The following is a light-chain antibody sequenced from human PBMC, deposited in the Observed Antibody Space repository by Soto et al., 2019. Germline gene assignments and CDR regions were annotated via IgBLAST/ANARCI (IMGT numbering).Light chain of an antibody. J-gene: IGKJ4*01. Sequence: EIVLTQPPGTLSLSPGERATLSCRASQSVSSSYLAWYQQKPGLAPRLLIYGASSRATGIPDRFSGSGSGTDFTLTISRLKPVDFAVYYCQQYGSSPNTFGGGT. V-gene: IGKV3-20*01. CDR3: QQYGSSPNT. CDR1: QSVSSSY. CDR2: GAS.